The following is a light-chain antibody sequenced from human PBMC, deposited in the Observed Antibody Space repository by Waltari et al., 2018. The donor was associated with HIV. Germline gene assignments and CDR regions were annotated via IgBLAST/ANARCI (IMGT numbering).Light chain of an antibody. CDR3: SSYTTSSTLE. J-gene: IGLJ3*02. CDR1: SSDVGGSNY. V-gene: IGLV2-14*01. CDR2: EVS. Sequence: QSALTQPASVSGSPGQSITLSCTGTSSDVGGSNYVSWFQQHPGKAPKLMIYEVSNRPSGVSNRFSGSKSGNTASLTISGLQAEDEADYYCSSYTTSSTLEFGGGTKLTV.